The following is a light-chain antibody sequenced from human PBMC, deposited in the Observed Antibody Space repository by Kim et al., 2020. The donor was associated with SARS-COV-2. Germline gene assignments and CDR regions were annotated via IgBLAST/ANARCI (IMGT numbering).Light chain of an antibody. CDR1: KLGDKC. Sequence: VSPGQTASITCYGDKLGDKCACCYQQKPGQSTVMVIYQDSKRPSGIPERFSGSNSGNTATLTISGTQAMDEADYYCQAWDSSTVVFGGGTQLTVL. V-gene: IGLV3-1*01. CDR3: QAWDSSTVV. J-gene: IGLJ2*01. CDR2: QDS.